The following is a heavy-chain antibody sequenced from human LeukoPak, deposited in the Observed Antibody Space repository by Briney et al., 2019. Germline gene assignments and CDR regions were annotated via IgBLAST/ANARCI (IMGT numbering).Heavy chain of an antibody. Sequence: SQTLSLTCTVSGGSISSGGYYWSWIRQHPGKGLEWIGYIYYSGSTYYNPSLKSRVTISVDTSKNQFSLKLSSVTAADTAVYYCARGGPNFGVVIAHFDYWGQGTLVTVSS. J-gene: IGHJ4*02. CDR1: GGSISSGGYY. CDR2: IYYSGST. D-gene: IGHD3-3*01. CDR3: ARGGPNFGVVIAHFDY. V-gene: IGHV4-31*03.